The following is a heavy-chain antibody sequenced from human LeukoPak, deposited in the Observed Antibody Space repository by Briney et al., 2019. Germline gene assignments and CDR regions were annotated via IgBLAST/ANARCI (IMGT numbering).Heavy chain of an antibody. Sequence: PSETLSLTCAVSGGSISSGGYSWSWIRQPPGKGLEWIGYIYHSGSTYYNPSLKSRVTISVDGSKNQLSLKLSSVTAADTAVYYCAREDSSSYWFDPWGQGTLVTVSS. V-gene: IGHV4-30-2*01. CDR1: GGSISSGGYS. CDR2: IYHSGST. CDR3: AREDSSSYWFDP. D-gene: IGHD6-13*01. J-gene: IGHJ5*02.